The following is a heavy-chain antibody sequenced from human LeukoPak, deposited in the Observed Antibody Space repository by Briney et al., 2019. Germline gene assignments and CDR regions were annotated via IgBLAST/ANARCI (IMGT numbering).Heavy chain of an antibody. CDR3: ARVGAPRGYYLGWFDP. Sequence: RSSETLSLTCTVSGGSISSYYWSWIRQPAGKGLEWIGRIYTSGSTNYNPSLKSRVTISVDTSKNQFSLKLSSVTAADTAVYYCARVGAPRGYYLGWFDPWGQGTLVTVSS. D-gene: IGHD3-22*01. V-gene: IGHV4-4*07. J-gene: IGHJ5*02. CDR1: GGSISSYY. CDR2: IYTSGST.